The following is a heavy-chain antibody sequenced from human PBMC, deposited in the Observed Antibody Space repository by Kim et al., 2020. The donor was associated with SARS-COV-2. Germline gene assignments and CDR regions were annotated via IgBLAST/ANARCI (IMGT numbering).Heavy chain of an antibody. CDR1: GFNFNNYA. CDR2: LCGSGAGT. CDR3: AKVGVNPYGSGSYCFHS. J-gene: IGHJ4*02. V-gene: IGHV3-23*01. D-gene: IGHD3-10*01. Sequence: GGSLRLSCAASGFNFNNYAMSWVRQAPGKGLEWVSGLCGSGAGTYYADSVKGRFTISRDNSKNTLYLLMNSLRAEDTALYYCAKVGVNPYGSGSYCFHSWGQGTLVSVSS.